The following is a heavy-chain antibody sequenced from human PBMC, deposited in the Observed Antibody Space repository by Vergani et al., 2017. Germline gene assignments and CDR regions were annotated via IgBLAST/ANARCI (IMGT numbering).Heavy chain of an antibody. D-gene: IGHD2-2*01. CDR2: IKQDGSER. V-gene: IGHV3-7*01. Sequence: EVQLVESGGGLVQPGGSLRLSCAASGFTFSSYWMSWVRQAPGRGLEWVANIKQDGSERYYVDSVKGRFTISRDNAKKSLYLQMNSLRAEDTAVFYCARDLSAAGRFDPWGQGTLVTVSS. J-gene: IGHJ5*02. CDR1: GFTFSSYW. CDR3: ARDLSAAGRFDP.